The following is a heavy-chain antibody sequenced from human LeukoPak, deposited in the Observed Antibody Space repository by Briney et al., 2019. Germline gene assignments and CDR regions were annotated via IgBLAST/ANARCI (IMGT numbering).Heavy chain of an antibody. Sequence: PGRSLRLSCAASGFTFSSYGMHWVRQAPGKGLEWVAVIWYDGSNKYYADSVKGRFTISRDNSKNTLYLQMNSLRAEDTAVYYCTRVRRWELFTTGLDYWGQGTLVTVSS. J-gene: IGHJ4*02. CDR3: TRVRRWELFTTGLDY. CDR2: IWYDGSNK. D-gene: IGHD1-26*01. CDR1: GFTFSSYG. V-gene: IGHV3-33*01.